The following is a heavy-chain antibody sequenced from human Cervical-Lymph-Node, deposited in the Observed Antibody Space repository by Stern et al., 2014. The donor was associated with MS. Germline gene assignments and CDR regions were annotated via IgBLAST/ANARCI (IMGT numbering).Heavy chain of an antibody. CDR1: GGTFSSYA. J-gene: IGHJ4*02. V-gene: IGHV1-69*01. CDR2: IIPIFGTA. CDR3: ARGRYCSSTSCYVYDY. D-gene: IGHD2-2*01. Sequence: QVQLVQSGAEVKKPGSSVKVSCKASGGTFSSYAISWVRQAPGQGLEWMGGIIPIFGTANYAQKFQGRVTITADESTSTAYMEPSSLRSEDTAVYYCARGRYCSSTSCYVYDYWGQGTLVTVSS.